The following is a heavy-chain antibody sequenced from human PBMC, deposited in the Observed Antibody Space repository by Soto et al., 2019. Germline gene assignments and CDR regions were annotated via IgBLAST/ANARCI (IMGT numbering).Heavy chain of an antibody. J-gene: IGHJ6*02. D-gene: IGHD1-1*01. V-gene: IGHV1-69*12. Sequence: QVQLVQSGAEMKEPGSSVKVSCKTCGGTFSSSAISWLRQAPGQGLEWMGGIIPLFRTPDYAQKFQGRVTIAADESTSTAYMELSSLRSEDTAVYYCARDNDRLQLGGNYYYILDVWGQGTTIPVSS. CDR3: ARDNDRLQLGGNYYYILDV. CDR1: GGTFSSSA. CDR2: IIPLFRTP.